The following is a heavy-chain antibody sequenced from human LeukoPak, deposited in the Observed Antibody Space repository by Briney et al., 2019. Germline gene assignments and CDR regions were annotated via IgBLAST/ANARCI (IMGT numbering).Heavy chain of an antibody. Sequence: ASVKVSCKASGYTFTSYGISWVRQAPGQGLEWMGWISAYNGNTNYAQKLQGRVTMTTDTSTSTAYMELRSLRSDDTAVYYCASRLGDTAMVTYDYWGQGTLVIVSS. CDR2: ISAYNGNT. CDR1: GYTFTSYG. J-gene: IGHJ4*02. CDR3: ASRLGDTAMVTYDY. D-gene: IGHD5-18*01. V-gene: IGHV1-18*01.